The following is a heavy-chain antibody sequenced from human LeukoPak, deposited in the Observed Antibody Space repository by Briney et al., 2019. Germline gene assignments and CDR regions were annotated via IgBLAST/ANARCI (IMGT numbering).Heavy chain of an antibody. CDR3: ARGGWYQDY. Sequence: SETLSLTCTVSGDSLSSSYWSWVRQPAGKGLEWIGRIYTSGYTNYNPSLKGRVTMLVDTSKNQFSLKLSSVTAADTAVYYCARGGWYQDYWGQGALVTVSS. V-gene: IGHV4-4*07. D-gene: IGHD2-15*01. CDR2: IYTSGYT. J-gene: IGHJ4*02. CDR1: GDSLSSSY.